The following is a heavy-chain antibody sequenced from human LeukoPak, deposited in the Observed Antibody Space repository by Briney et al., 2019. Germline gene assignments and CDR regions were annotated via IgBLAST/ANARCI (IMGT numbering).Heavy chain of an antibody. J-gene: IGHJ6*03. CDR3: ATYRDDSSGRYYYYYMDV. CDR2: ISAYNGNT. CDR1: GGTFSSYV. Sequence: VASVKVSCKASGGTFSSYVISWVRQAPGQGLEWMGWISAYNGNTNYAQKLQGRVTMTTDTSTSTAYMELRSLRSDDTAVYYCATYRDDSSGRYYYYYMDVWGKGTTVTISS. V-gene: IGHV1-18*01. D-gene: IGHD3-22*01.